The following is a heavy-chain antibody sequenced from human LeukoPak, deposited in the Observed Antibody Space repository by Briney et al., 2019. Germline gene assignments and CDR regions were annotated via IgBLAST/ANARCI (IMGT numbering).Heavy chain of an antibody. D-gene: IGHD3-22*01. J-gene: IGHJ4*02. CDR3: ARDPTYSSGWFRKIQSYYYDSSGYSDY. CDR2: INPNSGGT. Sequence: ASVKVSCKASGYTFTGYYMHWVRQAPGQGLEWMGWINPNSGGTNYAQKFQGRVTMTRDTSISTAYMELSRLRSDDTAVYYCARDPTYSSGWFRKIQSYYYDSSGYSDYWGQGTLVTVSS. CDR1: GYTFTGYY. V-gene: IGHV1-2*02.